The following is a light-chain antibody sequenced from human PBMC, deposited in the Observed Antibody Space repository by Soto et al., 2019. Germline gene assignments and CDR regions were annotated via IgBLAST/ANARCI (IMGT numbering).Light chain of an antibody. CDR1: SSNIGSYA. V-gene: IGLV1-44*01. CDR2: SDN. J-gene: IGLJ3*02. Sequence: QSVLTQPPSASGTPGQRVTISCSGSSSNIGSYAINWYQQLPGTAPKLLIFSDNNRPSGVPDRFSGSKSGTSASLAISGLQSEDEAHYYCAGWDDSLNGWVFGGGTKLTVL. CDR3: AGWDDSLNGWV.